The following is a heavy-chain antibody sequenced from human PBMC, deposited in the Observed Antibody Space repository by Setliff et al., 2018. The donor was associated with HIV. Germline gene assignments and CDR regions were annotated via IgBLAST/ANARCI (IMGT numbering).Heavy chain of an antibody. CDR1: GGSISSYY. Sequence: LSLTCTVSGGSISSYYWSWIRQPPGKGLEWIGYIYTSGSTNYNPSLKSRVTISVDTSKNQFSLKLSSVTAADTAVYYCVGEGGYSSGWYRTYYFDYWGQGTLVTSPQ. J-gene: IGHJ4*02. CDR2: IYTSGST. D-gene: IGHD6-19*01. V-gene: IGHV4-4*09. CDR3: VGEGGYSSGWYRTYYFDY.